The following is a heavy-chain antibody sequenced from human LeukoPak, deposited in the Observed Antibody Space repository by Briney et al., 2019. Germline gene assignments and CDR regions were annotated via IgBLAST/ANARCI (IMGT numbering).Heavy chain of an antibody. Sequence: ASVKVSCKASGYTFTSYYMHWVRQAPGQGLEWMGIINPSGGSTSYAQKFQGRVTMTRDTSTSTVYMELSSLRSEDTAVYYCARDRWDSLGRYGMDVWGQGTTVTVSS. CDR1: GYTFTSYY. D-gene: IGHD7-27*01. V-gene: IGHV1-46*01. J-gene: IGHJ6*02. CDR3: ARDRWDSLGRYGMDV. CDR2: INPSGGST.